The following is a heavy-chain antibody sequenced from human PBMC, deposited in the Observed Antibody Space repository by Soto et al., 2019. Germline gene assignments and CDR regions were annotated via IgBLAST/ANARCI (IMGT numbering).Heavy chain of an antibody. CDR2: IYYSGST. D-gene: IGHD6-13*01. V-gene: IGHV4-31*03. J-gene: IGHJ4*02. Sequence: SETLSLTCTVSGFSIGSGGYYWSWVRQHPGKGLEWIGYIYYSGSTYYNPSLKSRVTISVDTSKNQFSLKLSSVTAADTAVYYCARERGIGAAGSDYWGQGTLVTVSS. CDR3: ARERGIGAAGSDY. CDR1: GFSIGSGGYY.